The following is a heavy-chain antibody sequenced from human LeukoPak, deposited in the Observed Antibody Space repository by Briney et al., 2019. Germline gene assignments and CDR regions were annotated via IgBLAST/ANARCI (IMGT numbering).Heavy chain of an antibody. CDR3: TRRAARWQFDL. D-gene: IGHD5-24*01. CDR2: INWKTGNG. CDR1: GFNFDDYA. Sequence: GRSLRLSCAVSGFNFDDYAMHWVRQAPGRGLEWASGINWKTGNGIYADSVKGRFTISRDNAKNSLYLQMSSLRAEDTALYYCTRRAARWQFDLWGRGTLLTVSS. V-gene: IGHV3-9*01. J-gene: IGHJ2*01.